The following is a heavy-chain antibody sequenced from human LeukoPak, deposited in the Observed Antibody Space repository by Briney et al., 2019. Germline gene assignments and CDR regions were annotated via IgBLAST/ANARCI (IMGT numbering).Heavy chain of an antibody. CDR2: IYYSGST. V-gene: IGHV4-59*01. CDR1: GGSMRGYF. Sequence: SETLSLTCTVCGGSMRGYFWSCIRQPPGKGLEWIGYIYYSGSTNYNPSLKSRVTISVDTSKNQFSLKLSSVTAADTAVYYWARSITSSWYGDFQHWGQGTLVTVSS. CDR3: ARSITSSWYGDFQH. D-gene: IGHD6-13*01. J-gene: IGHJ1*01.